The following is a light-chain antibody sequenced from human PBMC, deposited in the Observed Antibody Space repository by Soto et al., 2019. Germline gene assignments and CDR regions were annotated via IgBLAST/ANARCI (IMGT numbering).Light chain of an antibody. CDR3: QQRSNWP. J-gene: IGKJ3*01. Sequence: EIVLTQSPATLSLSPGERATLSCRASQSVSSYLAWYQQKPGQAPRLLIYDASNRATGIPARFSGSGSGTDFTLTISSLEPEDFAVYYCQQRSNWPFGPGTKVDI. CDR1: QSVSSY. V-gene: IGKV3-11*01. CDR2: DAS.